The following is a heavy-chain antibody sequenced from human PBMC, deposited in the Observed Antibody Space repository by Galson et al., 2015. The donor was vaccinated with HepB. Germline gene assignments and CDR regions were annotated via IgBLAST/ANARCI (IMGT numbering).Heavy chain of an antibody. J-gene: IGHJ6*02. CDR3: ARDPARYFSSTSCYYGMDV. CDR2: IWYDGSNK. Sequence: SLRLSCAASGFTFSSYGMHWVRQAPGKGLEWVAVIWYDGSNKYYADSVKGRFTISRDNSKNTLYLQMNSLRAEDTAVYYCARDPARYFSSTSCYYGMDVWGQVTTVTVSS. CDR1: GFTFSSYG. D-gene: IGHD2-2*01. V-gene: IGHV3-33*01.